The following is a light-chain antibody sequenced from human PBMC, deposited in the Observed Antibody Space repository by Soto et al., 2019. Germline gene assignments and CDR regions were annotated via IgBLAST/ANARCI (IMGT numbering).Light chain of an antibody. J-gene: IGKJ1*01. CDR1: QSVSSSY. CDR2: GAS. V-gene: IGKV3-20*01. Sequence: EIVLTQSPGTLSLSPGEGATLSCRARQSVSSSYLAWYQRKPGQAPRLLIYGASSRATGIPDRFSGSGSGTDFTLNISRLEPEDFSVYYCQQYGSSPETFGQGTKVDI. CDR3: QQYGSSPET.